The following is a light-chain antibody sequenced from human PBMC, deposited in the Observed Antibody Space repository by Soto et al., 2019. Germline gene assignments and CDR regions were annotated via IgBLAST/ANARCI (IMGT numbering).Light chain of an antibody. CDR1: QSVRSN. V-gene: IGKV3-15*01. J-gene: IGKJ1*01. Sequence: EKVRTQSPATLSVSPGERATLSCRASQSVRSNLAWYQQKPGQPPRLLIYDASTRATGIPSRFSGSGSGTEFTLTISSLKSEDFAVYDCQQYDNWPRTFGQGTKVDI. CDR3: QQYDNWPRT. CDR2: DAS.